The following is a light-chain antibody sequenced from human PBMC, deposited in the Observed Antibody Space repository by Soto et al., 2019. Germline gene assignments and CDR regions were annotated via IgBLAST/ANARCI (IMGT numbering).Light chain of an antibody. Sequence: DIQMTQSPSTLSASVGDRVTITCRASQSISVWLAWYQQKPGKAPNLLIYQASSLEGGVPSRFSCSGSGTEFSLTIHRQQPDDDATYYCLNDYTCPPTFGPGTKVDIQ. CDR2: QAS. J-gene: IGKJ3*01. CDR1: QSISVW. CDR3: LNDYTCPPT. V-gene: IGKV1-5*03.